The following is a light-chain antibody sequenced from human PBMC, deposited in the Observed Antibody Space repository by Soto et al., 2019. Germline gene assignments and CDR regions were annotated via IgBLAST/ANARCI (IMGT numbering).Light chain of an antibody. J-gene: IGLJ1*01. Sequence: LTQPPSASGSPGQSVTISCTGTSSDVGGYNYVSWYQQHPGKAPKLMIYEVSKRPSGVPDRFSGSKSGNTASLTVSGLQAEDEADYYCSSYAGSNNYNVFGTGTKV. CDR3: SSYAGSNNYNV. V-gene: IGLV2-8*01. CDR2: EVS. CDR1: SSDVGGYNY.